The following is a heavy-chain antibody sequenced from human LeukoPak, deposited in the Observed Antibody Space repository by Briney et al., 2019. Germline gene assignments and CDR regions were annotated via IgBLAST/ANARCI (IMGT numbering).Heavy chain of an antibody. CDR1: GFTFSNYE. CDR3: ARDPRTVRI. V-gene: IGHV3-48*03. D-gene: IGHD1-1*01. CDR2: ISNSGNTK. Sequence: GGSLRLSCAASGFTFSNYEMNWIRQAPGKGLEWISYISNSGNTKYYADSVKGRFTISRDNAKNLLYLQMDSLRVEDTAIYYCARDPRTVRIWGQGTLVTVSS. J-gene: IGHJ4*02.